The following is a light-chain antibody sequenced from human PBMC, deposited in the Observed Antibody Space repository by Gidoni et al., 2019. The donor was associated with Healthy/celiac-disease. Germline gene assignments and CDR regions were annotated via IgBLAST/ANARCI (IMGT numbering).Light chain of an antibody. CDR2: DDS. CDR3: QVWDSRSDHYV. J-gene: IGLJ1*01. V-gene: IGLV3-21*03. Sequence: SSVLTQPPSVSVAPGKTARITCGGNNIGSKSVHWYQQKPGQAPVLVGYDDSDRPSGIPERFSGSNSGNTATLTISRVEAGDEADYYWQVWDSRSDHYVFGTGTKVTVL. CDR1: NIGSKS.